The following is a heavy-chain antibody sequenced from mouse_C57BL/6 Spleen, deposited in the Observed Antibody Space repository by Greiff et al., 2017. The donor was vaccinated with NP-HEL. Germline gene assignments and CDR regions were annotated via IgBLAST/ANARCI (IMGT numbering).Heavy chain of an antibody. CDR3: ARVYYGSSPAWCAY. D-gene: IGHD1-1*01. CDR2: ISSGSSTI. CDR1: GFTFSDYG. V-gene: IGHV5-17*01. Sequence: EVKLVESGGGLVKPGGSLKLSCAASGFTFSDYGMHWVRQAPEKGLEWVAYISSGSSTIYYADTVKGRFTISRDNAKNTLFLQMTSLRSEDTAMYYCARVYYGSSPAWCAYWGQGTLVTVSA. J-gene: IGHJ3*01.